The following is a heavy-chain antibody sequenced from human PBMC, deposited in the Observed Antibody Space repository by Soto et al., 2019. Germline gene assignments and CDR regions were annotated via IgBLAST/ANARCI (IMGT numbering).Heavy chain of an antibody. CDR1: GYTFTRYY. V-gene: IGHV1-46*03. Sequence: ASVTVSCKASGYTFTRYYMHWVRQAPGQGLEWMGIITPSSGSTSYAQKFQGRVTITRDNSTSTVYMELSSLRTEDTAVYYCARSYGSESYRYYYNYMDVWGKGTTVTVSS. CDR2: ITPSSGST. J-gene: IGHJ6*03. D-gene: IGHD3-10*01. CDR3: ARSYGSESYRYYYNYMDV.